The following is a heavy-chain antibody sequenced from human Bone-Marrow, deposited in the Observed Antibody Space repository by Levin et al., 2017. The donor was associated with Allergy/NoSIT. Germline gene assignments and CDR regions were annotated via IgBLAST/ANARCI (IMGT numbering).Heavy chain of an antibody. CDR1: GFIFEDFA. CDR3: VRGPPYYDSSGYFFL. CDR2: VNGNGDAV. V-gene: IGHV3-9*01. J-gene: IGHJ4*02. D-gene: IGHD3-22*01. Sequence: SCAASGFIFEDFAMHWVRQVPGKGLQWVSGVNGNGDAVGYADSVKGRFSITRDNARNSLNLELSSLTPEDTAVYFCVRGPPYYDSSGYFFLWGQGTLVTVSS.